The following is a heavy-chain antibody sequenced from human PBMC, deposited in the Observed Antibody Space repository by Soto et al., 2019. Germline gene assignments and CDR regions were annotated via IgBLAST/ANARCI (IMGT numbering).Heavy chain of an antibody. J-gene: IGHJ6*02. CDR1: GYRFTSYW. D-gene: IGHD4-17*01. Sequence: GESLKISCKGSGYRFTSYWIGWVRQMPGKGLEWMGIIYPGDSDTRYSPSFQGQVTISADKSISTAYLQWSSLKASDTAMYYCARTDYEETYYYYYGMDVWGQGTTVTVSS. CDR3: ARTDYEETYYYYYGMDV. CDR2: IYPGDSDT. V-gene: IGHV5-51*01.